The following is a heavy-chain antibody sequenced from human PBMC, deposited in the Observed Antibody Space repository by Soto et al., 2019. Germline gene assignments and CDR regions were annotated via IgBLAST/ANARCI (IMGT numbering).Heavy chain of an antibody. Sequence: AAVKVSCKASGYTFTGHYIHWVRQAPEQGPEWMGEIGPESGATRYAQKFQGRVTMTRDMSITTVYMELNNLSPDDTAVYYCGRGRSGQIVVFYWGQGTPVTV. CDR2: IGPESGAT. CDR1: GYTFTGHY. V-gene: IGHV1-2*02. D-gene: IGHD5-12*01. J-gene: IGHJ4*02. CDR3: GRGRSGQIVVFY.